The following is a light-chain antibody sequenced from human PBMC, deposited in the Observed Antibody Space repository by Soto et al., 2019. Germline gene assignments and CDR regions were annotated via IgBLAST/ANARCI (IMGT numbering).Light chain of an antibody. V-gene: IGKV3-20*01. CDR1: QSVSSSY. Sequence: EIVLTQSPGTLSLSPGERATLSCRASQSVSSSYLAWYQQKPGQAPRLLIYGASSMATGIPDRFSGSGSGTAFALTISRLEPEDFAVYYCQQYGSSRTFGQGTKVEIK. CDR2: GAS. CDR3: QQYGSSRT. J-gene: IGKJ1*01.